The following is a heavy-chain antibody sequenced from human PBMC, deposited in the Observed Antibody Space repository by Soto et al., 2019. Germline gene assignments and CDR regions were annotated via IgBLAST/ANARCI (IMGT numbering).Heavy chain of an antibody. Sequence: SETLSLTCAVSGYSISSGYYWGWIRQPPGKGLEWIGEINHSGSTNYNPSLKSRVTISVDTSKNQFSLKLSSVTAADTAVYYCARGSDTAMVTFDYWGQGTLVTVSS. CDR2: INHSGST. CDR1: GYSISSGYY. J-gene: IGHJ4*02. V-gene: IGHV4-38-2*01. D-gene: IGHD5-18*01. CDR3: ARGSDTAMVTFDY.